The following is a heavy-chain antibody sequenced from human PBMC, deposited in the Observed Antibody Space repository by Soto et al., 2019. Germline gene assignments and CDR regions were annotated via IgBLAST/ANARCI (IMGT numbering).Heavy chain of an antibody. Sequence: QVQLVESGGGVVQPGRSLRLSCAASGFTFSKCGMHWVRQAPGKGLEWVAVISYDGSNEYYADSVKGRFTISRDNSNNALNLQMNSMRDEDTAVYYCANVDTIIIVVSDAFDIWGQGTMVTVSS. CDR2: ISYDGSNE. CDR3: ANVDTIIIVVSDAFDI. J-gene: IGHJ3*02. CDR1: GFTFSKCG. V-gene: IGHV3-30*18. D-gene: IGHD3-22*01.